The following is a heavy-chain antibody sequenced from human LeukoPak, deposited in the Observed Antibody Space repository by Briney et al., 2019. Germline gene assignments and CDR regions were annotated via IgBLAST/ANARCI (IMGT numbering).Heavy chain of an antibody. J-gene: IGHJ4*02. Sequence: GGSLRLSCAASGFTFSSYSMNWVRQAPGKGLEWVSYISSSSSTIYYADSVKGRFTISRDNAKNSLYLQMNSLRAEDTAVYYCARDTPRGYYDRGSDYWGQGTLVTVSS. CDR1: GFTFSSYS. CDR3: ARDTPRGYYDRGSDY. D-gene: IGHD3-22*01. CDR2: ISSSSSTI. V-gene: IGHV3-48*01.